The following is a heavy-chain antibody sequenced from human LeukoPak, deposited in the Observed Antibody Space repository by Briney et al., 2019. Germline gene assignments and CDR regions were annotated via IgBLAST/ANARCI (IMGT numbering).Heavy chain of an antibody. Sequence: PSETLSLTCTVSGGSISSSSYYWGWIRQPPGKGLEWIGYIYYSGSTNYNPSLKSRVTISVDTSKNQFSLKLSSVTAADTAVYYCARVVTGFGWGRPHYYYYMDVWGKGTTVTISS. CDR3: ARVVTGFGWGRPHYYYYMDV. J-gene: IGHJ6*03. D-gene: IGHD7-27*01. CDR1: GGSISSSSYY. CDR2: IYYSGST. V-gene: IGHV4-61*05.